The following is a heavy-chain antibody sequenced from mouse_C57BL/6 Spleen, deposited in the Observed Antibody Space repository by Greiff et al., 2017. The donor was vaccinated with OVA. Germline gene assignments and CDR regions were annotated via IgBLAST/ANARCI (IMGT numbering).Heavy chain of an antibody. CDR3: ASLGLFDD. D-gene: IGHD3-1*01. CDR1: GYTFTSYW. CDR2: IDPSDSYT. J-gene: IGHJ2*01. V-gene: IGHV1-69*01. Sequence: QVQLQQPGAELVMPGASVKLSCKASGYTFTSYWMHWVKQRPGQGLEWIGEIDPSDSYTNYTQKFKGKSTLTVDKSSSTAYMQLSSLTSEDSAVYYCASLGLFDDWGQGTTLTVSS.